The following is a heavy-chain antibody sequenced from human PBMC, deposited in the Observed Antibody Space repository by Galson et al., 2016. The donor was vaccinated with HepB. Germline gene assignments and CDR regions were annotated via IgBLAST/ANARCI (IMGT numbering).Heavy chain of an antibody. CDR3: AKDQGGLRYYDWLTYTPLDY. CDR2: ISHDGRNK. CDR1: GFALGGYA. J-gene: IGHJ4*02. D-gene: IGHD3-9*01. V-gene: IGHV3-30*18. Sequence: SLRLSCAASGFALGGYAVSWVRQTPGKGLEWVAVISHDGRNKYYADTVKGRFTISRDNSKNTLFLQMNSLRAEDTAVYYCAKDQGGLRYYDWLTYTPLDYWGQGTLVTVSS.